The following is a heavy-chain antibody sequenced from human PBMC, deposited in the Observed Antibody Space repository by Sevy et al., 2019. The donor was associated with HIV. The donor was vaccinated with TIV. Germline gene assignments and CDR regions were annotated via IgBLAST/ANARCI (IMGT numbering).Heavy chain of an antibody. CDR2: INEDRSEK. Sequence: GGSLRLSCAVSGFTFSNYWMSWVRQAPGKGLEWVANINEDRSEKYYVGSVKGRFTISRDNARNSLYLETNNLRTEDTAVYYCAGSVNSGWSGAFDIWGQGTMVTVSS. D-gene: IGHD6-19*01. V-gene: IGHV3-7*01. CDR3: AGSVNSGWSGAFDI. J-gene: IGHJ3*02. CDR1: GFTFSNYW.